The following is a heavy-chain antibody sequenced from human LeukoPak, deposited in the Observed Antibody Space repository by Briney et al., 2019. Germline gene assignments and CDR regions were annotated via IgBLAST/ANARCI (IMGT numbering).Heavy chain of an antibody. CDR3: ARGATKAPFDY. CDR1: GGSISSHY. Sequence: PSETLSLTCTVSGGSISSHYWSWIRQPPGKGLEWIGYIYYSGSTNYNPSLKSRVTISVDTSKNQFSLKLSSVTAADTAAYYCARGATKAPFDYWGQGTLVTVSS. J-gene: IGHJ4*02. V-gene: IGHV4-59*11. CDR2: IYYSGST.